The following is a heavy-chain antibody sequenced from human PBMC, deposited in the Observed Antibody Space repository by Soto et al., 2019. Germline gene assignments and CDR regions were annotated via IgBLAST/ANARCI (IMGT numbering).Heavy chain of an antibody. J-gene: IGHJ4*02. Sequence: QVQLHESVPGLVKPSGTLSLTCAVSSGSISSSNWWSWVRQPPGKGLVWIGEIYHSGSTNYNPSLKSRFTISVAESKSPFSLKLSSVTAADTAVYYCARGRYCSGGSCYPDFDSWGQGTLVTVSS. D-gene: IGHD2-15*01. CDR3: ARGRYCSGGSCYPDFDS. CDR2: IYHSGST. V-gene: IGHV4-4*02. CDR1: SGSISSSNW.